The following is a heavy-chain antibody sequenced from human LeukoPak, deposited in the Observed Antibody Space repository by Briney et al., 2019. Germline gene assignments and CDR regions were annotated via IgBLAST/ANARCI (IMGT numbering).Heavy chain of an antibody. D-gene: IGHD3-10*01. Sequence: GGSLRLSCAASGFTFSSYAMSWVRQAPGKGLEWVSAISGSGGSTYYADSVKGRFTISRDNSKNTLYLRMNSLRAEDTAVYYCARDSGAYGSGSYYKDAFDIWGQGTMVTVSS. CDR1: GFTFSSYA. CDR2: ISGSGGST. J-gene: IGHJ3*02. CDR3: ARDSGAYGSGSYYKDAFDI. V-gene: IGHV3-23*01.